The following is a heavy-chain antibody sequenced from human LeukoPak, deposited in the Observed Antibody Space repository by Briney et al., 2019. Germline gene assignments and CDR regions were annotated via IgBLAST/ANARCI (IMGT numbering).Heavy chain of an antibody. D-gene: IGHD1-26*01. CDR1: GGSISSYY. CDR3: ARHFRPWELLSCFDP. CDR2: IYYSGST. V-gene: IGHV4-59*08. J-gene: IGHJ5*02. Sequence: SETLSPTCTVSGGSISSYYWSWIRQPPGKGLEWIGYIYYSGSTNYNPSLKSRVTISVDTSKNQFSLKLSSVTAADTAVYYCARHFRPWELLSCFDPWGQGTLVTVSS.